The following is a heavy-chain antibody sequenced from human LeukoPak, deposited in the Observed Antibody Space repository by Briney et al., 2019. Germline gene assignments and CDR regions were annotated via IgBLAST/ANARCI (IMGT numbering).Heavy chain of an antibody. J-gene: IGHJ4*02. CDR2: ISSNGSII. D-gene: IGHD3-22*01. V-gene: IGHV3-11*01. CDR3: AKAVVPVISQHYFDY. CDR1: GFTFSDYY. Sequence: GGSLRLSCGASGFTFSDYYMSWIRQAPGKGLEWVSYISSNGSIINYADSVKGRFTISRDNAKNSLYLQMNSLRAEDTAVYYCAKAVVPVISQHYFDYWGQGTLVTVSS.